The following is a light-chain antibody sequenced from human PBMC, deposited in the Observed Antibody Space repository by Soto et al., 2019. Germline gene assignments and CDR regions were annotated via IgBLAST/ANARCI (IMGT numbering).Light chain of an antibody. V-gene: IGKV3-20*01. Sequence: DSVLTQSPGTLSLSPGERASLSCRASQSVSSGHLAWYQQKPGQAPRLLIYGASSRATGIPDRFSGSGSGTDFTLTISRLEPEDYAVYYCQQYGHSLWTFGQGTKVDSK. CDR2: GAS. CDR1: QSVSSGH. CDR3: QQYGHSLWT. J-gene: IGKJ1*01.